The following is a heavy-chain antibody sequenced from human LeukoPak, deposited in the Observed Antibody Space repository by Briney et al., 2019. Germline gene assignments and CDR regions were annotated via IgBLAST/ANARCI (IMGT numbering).Heavy chain of an antibody. V-gene: IGHV4-39*07. CDR1: GGSISSSSYY. J-gene: IGHJ4*02. CDR2: IYYSGNT. D-gene: IGHD1-26*01. Sequence: SETLSLTCTVSGGSISSSSYYWGWIRQPPGKGLEWIGSIYYSGNTYYNPSLKSRVTISVDTSKNQFSLKLSSVTAADTAVYYCARHSATTGYPIDYWGQGTLVTVSS. CDR3: ARHSATTGYPIDY.